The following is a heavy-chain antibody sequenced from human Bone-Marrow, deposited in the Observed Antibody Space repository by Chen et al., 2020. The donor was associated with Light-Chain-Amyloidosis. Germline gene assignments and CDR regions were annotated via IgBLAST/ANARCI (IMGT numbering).Heavy chain of an antibody. Sequence: EVQLVQSGAEVKTPGESLKISCKGSGYTFINYYIAWVRQMPGKGLEYMGVIYPGDSDSKYSPAFEGQKTMSADKAGRAAYLQRSGLKASDTAMYYCARLLCTGYGLNYWGQGTLVTGSS. V-gene: IGHV5-51*01. D-gene: IGHD2-8*02. CDR3: ARLLCTGYGLNY. CDR2: IYPGDSDS. CDR1: GYTFINYY. J-gene: IGHJ4*02.